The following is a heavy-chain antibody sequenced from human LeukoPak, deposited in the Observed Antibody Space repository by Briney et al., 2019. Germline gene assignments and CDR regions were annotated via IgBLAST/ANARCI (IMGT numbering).Heavy chain of an antibody. D-gene: IGHD3-22*01. CDR1: GFSVDSNY. Sequence: GGSLRLSCAASGFSVDSNYLSWVRQAPGKGLEWASTIYTGGNTYYAASVKGRFTISRDFSKNTVFLHMNSLRAEDTAMYYCARGDDSGYYDYFDYWGQGALVTVSS. CDR2: IYTGGNT. J-gene: IGHJ4*02. CDR3: ARGDDSGYYDYFDY. V-gene: IGHV3-53*01.